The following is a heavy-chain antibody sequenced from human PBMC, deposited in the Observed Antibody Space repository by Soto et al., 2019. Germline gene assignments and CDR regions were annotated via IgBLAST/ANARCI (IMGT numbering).Heavy chain of an antibody. CDR3: AGIGEDVYYGMDV. V-gene: IGHV4-4*07. Sequence: SETLSLTCSVSGGSMRSYYWNWLRQPAGKGLEWIGRIYSRGDTNYNPSVKSQVTMSVDTSKNEFSLRLNSVTAADTAVYYCAGIGEDVYYGMDVWGQGTTVTVSS. CDR2: IYSRGDT. D-gene: IGHD2-21*01. J-gene: IGHJ6*02. CDR1: GGSMRSYY.